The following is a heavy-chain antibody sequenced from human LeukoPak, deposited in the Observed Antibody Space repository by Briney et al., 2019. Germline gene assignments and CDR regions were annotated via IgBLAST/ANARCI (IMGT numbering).Heavy chain of an antibody. CDR3: ARVRAGYYCDN. V-gene: IGHV3-48*02. J-gene: IGHJ4*02. CDR2: TTSIGGTI. Sequence: PGGSLRLSCAAFGFTFSSYSMNWVRPAPAKGLDWLSYTTSIGGTIYYADSPKGRFPISRDNAKNSLYLQMNSLRDEDTAVYYCARVRAGYYCDNWGQGTLVTVSS. CDR1: GFTFSSYS.